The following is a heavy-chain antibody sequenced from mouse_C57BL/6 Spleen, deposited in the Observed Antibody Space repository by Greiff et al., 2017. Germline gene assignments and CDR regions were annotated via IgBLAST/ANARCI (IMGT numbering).Heavy chain of an antibody. D-gene: IGHD3-3*01. CDR3: GRWDPKGDTMDY. CDR2: LSYSGST. J-gene: IGHJ4*01. CDR1: GYSITGDS. Sequence: EVQLQESGPGLAKPSPTLSLTCSVTGYSITGDSWNWIRKFPGNKLEYMGYLSYSGSTYNNPALKSGISITRDTSTNQYYLQLNSVTTEDTAAYYCGRWDPKGDTMDYWGQGTSVTVSS. V-gene: IGHV3-8*01.